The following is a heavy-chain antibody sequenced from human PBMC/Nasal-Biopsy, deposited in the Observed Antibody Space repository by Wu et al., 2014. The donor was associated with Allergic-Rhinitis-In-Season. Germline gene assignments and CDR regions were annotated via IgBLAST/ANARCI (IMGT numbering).Heavy chain of an antibody. CDR2: INDGGDNT. CDR1: GFTFSSCA. V-gene: IGHV3-23*01. Sequence: LRLSCAASGFTFSSCAMGWVRQTPGEGLEWVSSINDGGDNTYYADSVKGRFTISRDNSKKTLYLEVNSLRAEDTAVYYCAKGGTGMYGVVRHFDNWGQGTLVTVSS. J-gene: IGHJ4*02. D-gene: IGHD3-3*01. CDR3: AKGGTGMYGVVRHFDN.